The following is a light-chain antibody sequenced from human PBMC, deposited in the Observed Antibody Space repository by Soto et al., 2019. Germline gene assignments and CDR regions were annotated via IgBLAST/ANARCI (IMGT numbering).Light chain of an antibody. Sequence: QSVLTQPASVSWSPGQSITISCPGTSSDIGTYNSVSWYQHHPGKAPKLLIFEVIDRPSGVSDRFSGSKSGNTASLTISGIQPEDEAAYYCCSYTSTYTLVFGGGTKLTVL. CDR1: SSDIGTYNS. CDR3: CSYTSTYTLV. J-gene: IGLJ3*02. V-gene: IGLV2-14*01. CDR2: EVI.